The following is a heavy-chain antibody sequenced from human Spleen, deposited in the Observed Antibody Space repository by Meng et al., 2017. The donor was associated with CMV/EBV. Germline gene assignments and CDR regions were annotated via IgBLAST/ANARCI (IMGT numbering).Heavy chain of an antibody. D-gene: IGHD2-2*01. Sequence: ASVKVSCKASGYTFTDYHMHWVRQAPGQGLEWMGWVNPNSGGTNYAQKFQGRVTMTRDTSISTAYMELSRLRSDDTAVYYCGRESPPGDQLLLGNGMDVWGQGTTVTVSS. CDR2: VNPNSGGT. J-gene: IGHJ6*02. V-gene: IGHV1-2*02. CDR3: GRESPPGDQLLLGNGMDV. CDR1: GYTFTDYH.